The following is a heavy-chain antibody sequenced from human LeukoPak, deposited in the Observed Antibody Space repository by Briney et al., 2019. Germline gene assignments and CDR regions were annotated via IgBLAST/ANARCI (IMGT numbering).Heavy chain of an antibody. CDR3: ATQDCSSTSCFSY. Sequence: GGSLRLSCAASGFTFSSYSMNWVRQAPGKGLEWVSSISSSSSYIYYADSVKGRFTISRDNAKNSLYLQMNSLRAEDTAVYYCATQDCSSTSCFSYWGQGTLVTVSS. D-gene: IGHD2-2*01. J-gene: IGHJ4*02. V-gene: IGHV3-21*01. CDR2: ISSSSSYI. CDR1: GFTFSSYS.